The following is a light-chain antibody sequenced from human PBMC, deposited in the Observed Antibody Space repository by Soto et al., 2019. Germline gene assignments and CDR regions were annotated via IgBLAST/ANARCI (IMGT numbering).Light chain of an antibody. V-gene: IGLV2-14*01. J-gene: IGLJ1*01. CDR1: SSDVGGYNY. Sequence: LTQPASVSWSPGQSITISFTGTSSDVGGYNYVSWYQQHPGKGPKLMLYEVSNRPSGVSNRFSGSKSGNTASLTISGLQPEDEADYYCSSYTSTSTYVFGTGTKVTVL. CDR3: SSYTSTSTYV. CDR2: EVS.